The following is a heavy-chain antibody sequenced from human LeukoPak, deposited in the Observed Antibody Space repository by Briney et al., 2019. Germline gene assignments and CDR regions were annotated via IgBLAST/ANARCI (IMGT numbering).Heavy chain of an antibody. Sequence: SETLSLTCTVSGDSISTDYWSWVRQPPGKGLEWIGEINHSGRTKYNPSLKSRVTISVDTSNNQFALKLTSVTAADPAVYYCARTGEFVGYFDLWGRGTLVTVSS. V-gene: IGHV4-34*01. CDR1: GDSISTDY. D-gene: IGHD3-10*01. CDR3: ARTGEFVGYFDL. J-gene: IGHJ2*01. CDR2: INHSGRT.